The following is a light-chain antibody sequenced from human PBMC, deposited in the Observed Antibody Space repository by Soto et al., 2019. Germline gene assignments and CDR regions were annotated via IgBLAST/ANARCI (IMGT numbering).Light chain of an antibody. J-gene: IGKJ3*01. CDR1: QSVSNY. CDR2: DAS. CDR3: QQRSNWPPIFT. V-gene: IGKV3-11*01. Sequence: EIVLTQSPATLSLSPGERATLSCRASQSVSNYLSWYQQKPGQAPRLLIYDASNRATCIPARFSGSGSGTDFTHTISSLDPEDFAVYYCQQRSNWPPIFTFGPGTKVDIK.